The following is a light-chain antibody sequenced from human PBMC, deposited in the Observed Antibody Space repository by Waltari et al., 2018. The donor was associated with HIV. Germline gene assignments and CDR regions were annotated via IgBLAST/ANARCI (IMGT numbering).Light chain of an antibody. CDR1: SSDVGGYNY. CDR3: SSYTSSKTRV. J-gene: IGLJ2*01. Sequence: QSALTQPASVSGSPGQSITISCTGTSSDVGGYNYVSWHQQHPGKAPKLMIYEVSNRPSGVSNRFSGSKSGNTASLTISGLQAEDEADYYCSSYTSSKTRVFGGGTKLTVL. V-gene: IGLV2-14*01. CDR2: EVS.